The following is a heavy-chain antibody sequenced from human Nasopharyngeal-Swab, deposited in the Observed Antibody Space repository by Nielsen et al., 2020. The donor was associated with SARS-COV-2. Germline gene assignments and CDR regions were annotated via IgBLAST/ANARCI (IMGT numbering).Heavy chain of an antibody. Sequence: GESLKISCAASGFTFSSYGMHWVRQAPGKGLEWVAVIWYDGSNKYYADSVKGRFTISRDNSKNTPYLQMNSLRAEDTAVYYCASSGYYYDSSGLEGWFDPWGQGTLVTVSS. D-gene: IGHD3-22*01. V-gene: IGHV3-33*01. J-gene: IGHJ5*02. CDR1: GFTFSSYG. CDR2: IWYDGSNK. CDR3: ASSGYYYDSSGLEGWFDP.